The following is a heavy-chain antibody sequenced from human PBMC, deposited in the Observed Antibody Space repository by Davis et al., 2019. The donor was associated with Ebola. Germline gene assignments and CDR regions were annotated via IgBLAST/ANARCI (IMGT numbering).Heavy chain of an antibody. Sequence: PSETLSLTCTVSGGSISSGGYYWSWIRQHPGKGLEWIGYIYYSGSTYYNPSLKSRVTISVDTSKNQFSLKLSSVTAADTAVYYCARGSSGWGVDYWGQGTLVTVSS. CDR3: ARGSSGWGVDY. CDR1: GGSISSGGYY. CDR2: IYYSGST. D-gene: IGHD6-19*01. J-gene: IGHJ4*02. V-gene: IGHV4-31*03.